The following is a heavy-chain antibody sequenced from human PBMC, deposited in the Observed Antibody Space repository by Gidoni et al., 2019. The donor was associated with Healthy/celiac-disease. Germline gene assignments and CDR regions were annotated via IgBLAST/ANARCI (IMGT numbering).Heavy chain of an antibody. D-gene: IGHD3-10*01. V-gene: IGHV3-9*01. CDR3: AKDLTYGSGRNDAFDI. Sequence: EVQLLESGGGLVQPGRSLRLSCSASGFTFDDYAMHGVRQAPGKGLEWVSGISWNSGSIGYAESVKGRFTISRDNAKNSLYLQMNRLRAEDTALYYCAKDLTYGSGRNDAFDIGGQGTMVTVSS. CDR1: GFTFDDYA. CDR2: ISWNSGSI. J-gene: IGHJ3*02.